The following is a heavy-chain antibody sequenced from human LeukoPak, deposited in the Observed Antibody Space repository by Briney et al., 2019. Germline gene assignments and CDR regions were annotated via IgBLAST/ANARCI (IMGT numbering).Heavy chain of an antibody. J-gene: IGHJ4*02. D-gene: IGHD3-9*01. CDR1: GGSFSGYY. CDR3: ARERSDILTGYLDY. Sequence: KPSETLSLTCAVYGGSFSGYYWSWIRQPPGKGLEWIGEINHSGSTNYNPSLKSRVTISVDTSKNQFSLKLSSVTAADTAVYYCARERSDILTGYLDYWGQGTLVTVSS. V-gene: IGHV4-34*01. CDR2: INHSGST.